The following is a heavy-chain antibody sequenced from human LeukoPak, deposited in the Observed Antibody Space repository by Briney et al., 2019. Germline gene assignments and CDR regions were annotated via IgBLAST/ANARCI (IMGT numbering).Heavy chain of an antibody. J-gene: IGHJ4*02. V-gene: IGHV4-38-2*02. CDR3: AREWGSGSYYYWYNFDF. D-gene: IGHD3-10*01. Sequence: SETLSLTCGVSGYSISSGYYWGWIRQPPGKGLEWIGSIYHSGSTSYNASLKSRVTISVDTSKNQFSLKLTSVTAADTAVYYCAREWGSGSYYYWYNFDFWGQGTLVTVSS. CDR2: IYHSGST. CDR1: GYSISSGYY.